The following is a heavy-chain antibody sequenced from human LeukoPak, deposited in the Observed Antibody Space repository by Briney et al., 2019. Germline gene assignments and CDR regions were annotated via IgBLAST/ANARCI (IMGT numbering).Heavy chain of an antibody. CDR2: IYSGGST. V-gene: IGHV3-53*01. D-gene: IGHD1-26*01. CDR1: GFTVSSNY. J-gene: IGHJ6*02. CDR3: ARDSGSEYYYYGMDV. Sequence: GGSLRLSCAASGFTVSSNYMSWVRQAPGKGLEWVSVIYSGGSTYYADSVKGRFTISRDNSKNTLYLQMNSLRAEDTAVYYCARDSGSEYYYYGMDVWGQGTTVTVSS.